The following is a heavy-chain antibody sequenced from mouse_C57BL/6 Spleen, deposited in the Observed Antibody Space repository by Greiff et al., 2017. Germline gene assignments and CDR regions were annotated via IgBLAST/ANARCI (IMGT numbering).Heavy chain of an antibody. V-gene: IGHV10-1*01. CDR1: GFSFNTYA. CDR2: IRSKSNNYAT. J-gene: IGHJ3*01. CDR3: VRHEDDYPFAY. Sequence: EVKLVESGGGLVQPKGSLKLSCAASGFSFNTYAMNWVRQAPGKGLEWVARIRSKSNNYATYYADSVKDRFTISRDDSESMLYLQMNNLKTEDTAMYYCVRHEDDYPFAYWGQGTLVTVSA. D-gene: IGHD2-4*01.